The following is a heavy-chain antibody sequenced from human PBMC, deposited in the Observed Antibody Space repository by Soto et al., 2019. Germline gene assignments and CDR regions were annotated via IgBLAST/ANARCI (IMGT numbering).Heavy chain of an antibody. CDR3: ARLVVAAAGTGYGWFDP. CDR1: GGSISSSSYY. Sequence: PSETLSLSCTVSGGSISSSSYYWGWIRQPPGKGLEWIGSIYYSGSTYYNPSLKSRVTISVGTSKNQFSLKLSSVTAADTAVYYCARLVVAAAGTGYGWFDPWGQGTLVTVSS. J-gene: IGHJ5*02. CDR2: IYYSGST. V-gene: IGHV4-39*01. D-gene: IGHD6-13*01.